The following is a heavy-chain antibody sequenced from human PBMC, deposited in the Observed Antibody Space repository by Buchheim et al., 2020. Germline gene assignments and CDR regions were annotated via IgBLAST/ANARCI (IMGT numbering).Heavy chain of an antibody. CDR2: VSGSADSA. Sequence: EVQLLESGGGLTQPGGSLRLSCAASGFTFNNYAMSWVRQAPGKGLEWVSVVSGSADSAYYADSVKGRFTISRDNTNNTLYLQMKSLRPEDTAVYYCAKADSTGSYYVYWGQGTL. J-gene: IGHJ4*02. D-gene: IGHD3-10*01. CDR3: AKADSTGSYYVY. CDR1: GFTFNNYA. V-gene: IGHV3-23*01.